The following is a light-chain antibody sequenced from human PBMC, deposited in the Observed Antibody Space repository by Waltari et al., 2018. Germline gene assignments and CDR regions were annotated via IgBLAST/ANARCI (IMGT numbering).Light chain of an antibody. CDR3: NSRDSSAKGV. V-gene: IGLV3-19*01. CDR2: GKN. J-gene: IGLJ3*02. CDR1: SLRSNY. Sequence: SSELTQDPAVSVALGQTVRITCHGDSLRSNYATWYQKKPGQAPILVIYGKNNRPSGIPDRFSGSSSGNTASLTITGAQAEDEADYYCNSRDSSAKGVFGGGTKLTVL.